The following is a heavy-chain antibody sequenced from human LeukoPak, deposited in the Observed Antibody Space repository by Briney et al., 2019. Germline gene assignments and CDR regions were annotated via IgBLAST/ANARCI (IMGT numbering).Heavy chain of an antibody. V-gene: IGHV1-46*01. CDR3: ARDLRYSYGQEYNWFDP. CDR1: GYTFTSYY. D-gene: IGHD5-18*01. J-gene: IGHJ5*02. Sequence: ASVKVSCKASGYTFTSYYMHWVRQAPGQGLEWMGLINPSGGSTSYAQKFQGRVTMTRDMSTSTVYMELSSLRSEDTAVYYCARDLRYSYGQEYNWFDPWGQGTLVTVYS. CDR2: INPSGGST.